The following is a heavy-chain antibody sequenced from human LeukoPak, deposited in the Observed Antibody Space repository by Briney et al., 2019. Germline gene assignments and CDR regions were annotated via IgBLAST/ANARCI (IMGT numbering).Heavy chain of an antibody. V-gene: IGHV3-9*01. CDR2: ISWNSGSI. D-gene: IGHD5-24*01. CDR3: AKDLQFYYYCGVDV. Sequence: GGSLRLSCAASGLTFDDYAMHWVRQAPGKGREWVSGISWNSGSIGYADSVKGRFTISRDNAKNSLYLQMNSLRAEDTALYYCAKDLQFYYYCGVDVWGQGTTVTVSS. J-gene: IGHJ6*02. CDR1: GLTFDDYA.